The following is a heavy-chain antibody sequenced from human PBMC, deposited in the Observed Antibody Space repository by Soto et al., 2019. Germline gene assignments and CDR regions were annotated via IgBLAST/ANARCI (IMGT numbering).Heavy chain of an antibody. Sequence: GGSLRLSCVASGFTFSSYGIHWVRQAPGKGLEWVAVISYDGSNEYYADSVKGRFTISRDNSKNTLYLQMDSLRPEDTAVYYCAKGITVAGDFDYWGHGTMVSVSS. CDR1: GFTFSSYG. J-gene: IGHJ4*01. CDR3: AKGITVAGDFDY. D-gene: IGHD6-19*01. V-gene: IGHV3-30*18. CDR2: ISYDGSNE.